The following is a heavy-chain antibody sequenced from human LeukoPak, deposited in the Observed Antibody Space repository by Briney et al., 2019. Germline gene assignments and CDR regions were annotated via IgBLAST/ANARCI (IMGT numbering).Heavy chain of an antibody. V-gene: IGHV4-39*01. CDR3: ARRSSGAGTTSPFDY. J-gene: IGHJ4*02. D-gene: IGHD1-1*01. CDR1: GGSISSSSYY. CDR2: IYYSGST. Sequence: SETLSLTCTVSGGSISSSSYYWGWIRQPPGKGLEWIGSIYYSGSTYYNPSLKSRVTISVDTSKNQFPLKLSSVTAADTAVYYCARRSSGAGTTSPFDYWGQGTLVTVSS.